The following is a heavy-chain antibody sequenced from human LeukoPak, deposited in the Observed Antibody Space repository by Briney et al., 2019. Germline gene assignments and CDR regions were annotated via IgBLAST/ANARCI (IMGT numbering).Heavy chain of an antibody. CDR2: IYPDDSDT. CDR3: ARHGPPDYYDSSDYNYFDY. D-gene: IGHD3-22*01. V-gene: IGHV5-51*01. J-gene: IGHJ4*02. CDR1: GYKFTIYW. Sequence: GESLKISCKGSGYKFTIYWIAWVRQMPGKGLETMGIIYPDDSDTRYSPSFQGQVTISADKSISTAYLQWSSLKASDTAMYYCARHGPPDYYDSSDYNYFDYWGQGTLVTVSS.